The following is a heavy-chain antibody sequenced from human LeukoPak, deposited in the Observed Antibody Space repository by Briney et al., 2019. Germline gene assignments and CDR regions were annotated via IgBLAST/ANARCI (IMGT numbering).Heavy chain of an antibody. CDR3: ARESHGDYDSVPLDY. J-gene: IGHJ4*02. Sequence: GGSLRLSCAASGFTVSSNYMSWVRQAPGKGLEWVSVIYSGGSTYYADSVKGRFTISRDNSKNTLYLQTNSLRAEDTAVYYCARESHGDYDSVPLDYWGQGTLVTVSS. CDR1: GFTVSSNY. V-gene: IGHV3-66*01. D-gene: IGHD4-17*01. CDR2: IYSGGST.